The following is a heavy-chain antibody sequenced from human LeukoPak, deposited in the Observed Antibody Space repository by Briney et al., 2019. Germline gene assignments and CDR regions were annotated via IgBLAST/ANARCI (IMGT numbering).Heavy chain of an antibody. D-gene: IGHD2-15*01. CDR2: IFGSGSS. Sequence: PSETLSLTCTVSGGSISDYYWSWIRQPPGKGLEWIGWIFGSGSSNYNPSLKSRLTISVDTSKNQFSLKLSSVTAADTAVYYCARGGFGYWGQGTLVTVSS. CDR3: ARGGFGY. CDR1: GGSISDYY. J-gene: IGHJ4*02. V-gene: IGHV4-59*12.